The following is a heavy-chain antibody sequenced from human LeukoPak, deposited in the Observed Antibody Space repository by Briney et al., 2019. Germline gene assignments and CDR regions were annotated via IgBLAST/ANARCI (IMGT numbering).Heavy chain of an antibody. CDR1: SYSISSGYY. J-gene: IGHJ6*03. CDR3: ARRGYDFWSGYQAYYYYMDV. V-gene: IGHV4-38-2*01. D-gene: IGHD3-3*01. CDR2: IYHSGST. Sequence: SETLSLTCAVSSYSISSGYYWGWIWQPPGKGLEWIGSIYHSGSTYYNPSLKSRVTISVDTSKNQFSLKLSSVAAADTAVYYCARRGYDFWSGYQAYYYYMDVWGKGTTVTVSS.